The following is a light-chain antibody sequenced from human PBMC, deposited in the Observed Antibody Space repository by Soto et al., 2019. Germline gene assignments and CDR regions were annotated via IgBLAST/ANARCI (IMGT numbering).Light chain of an antibody. CDR1: SSNIGAIYD. V-gene: IGLV1-40*01. CDR3: QSYDSSLSGWV. J-gene: IGLJ3*02. CDR2: GNS. Sequence: QAVVTQPPSVSGAPGQRVTISCTGSSSNIGAIYDVQWYQQLPGTAPKLLIYGNSNRPSWVPDRFSGSKSGTSASLAITGLQAEDEADYYCQSYDSSLSGWVFGGGTKVTVL.